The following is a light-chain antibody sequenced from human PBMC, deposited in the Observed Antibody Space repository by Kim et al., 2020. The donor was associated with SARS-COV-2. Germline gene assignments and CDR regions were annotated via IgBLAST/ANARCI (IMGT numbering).Light chain of an antibody. CDR3: EQYDHWPRRR. V-gene: IGKV3-15*01. CDR2: DAS. J-gene: IGKJ1*01. CDR1: QRVSSN. Sequence: SPGESATLSCRASQRVSSNLAWYQQKPGQAPRLLIYDASTRATGIPARFSGSGSGSEFTLTISSLQSEDSAVYYCEQYDHWPRRRFGQGTKVDIK.